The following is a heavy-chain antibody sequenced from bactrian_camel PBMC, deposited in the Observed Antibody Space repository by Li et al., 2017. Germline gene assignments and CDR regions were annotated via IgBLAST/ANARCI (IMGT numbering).Heavy chain of an antibody. J-gene: IGHJ4*01. V-gene: IGHV3S42*01. Sequence: VQLVESGGGLVQPGGSLRLSCAASGFSFSRYPMTWVRQVSGKGLEWVSTIYHVGGGPTTYSDSVKGRFTISRDDGKNTLYLQMNSLKPEDTAMYYCAAARSALSVWSKTDAYDFWGQGTQVTVS. CDR2: IYHVGGGPT. CDR1: GFSFSRYP. CDR3: AAARSALSVWSKTDAYDF. D-gene: IGHD1*01.